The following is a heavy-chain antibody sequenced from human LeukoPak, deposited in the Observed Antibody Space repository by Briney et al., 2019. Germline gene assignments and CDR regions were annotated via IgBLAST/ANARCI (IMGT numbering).Heavy chain of an antibody. CDR3: ARADSSSPYYYYYGMDV. D-gene: IGHD3-22*01. CDR2: IIPILGIA. Sequence: GASVKVSCKASGGTFISYAISWVRQARGQGLEWMGRIIPILGIANYAQKFQGRVTITADKSTSTAYMELSSLRSEDTAVYYCARADSSSPYYYYYGMDVWGQGTTVTVSS. CDR1: GGTFISYA. V-gene: IGHV1-69*04. J-gene: IGHJ6*02.